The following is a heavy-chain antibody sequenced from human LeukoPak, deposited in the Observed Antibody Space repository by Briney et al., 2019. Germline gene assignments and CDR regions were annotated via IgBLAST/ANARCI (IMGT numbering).Heavy chain of an antibody. V-gene: IGHV3-9*01. CDR3: ARDLSVNWFDP. CDR2: ISWNSGSI. Sequence: GGSLRLSCAASGFTFDDYAMHWVRQAPGKGLEWVSGISWNSGSIGYADSVKGRFTISRDNARNSLYLQMNSLRAEDTAVYFCARDLSVNWFDPWGQGTLVTVSS. J-gene: IGHJ5*02. CDR1: GFTFDDYA.